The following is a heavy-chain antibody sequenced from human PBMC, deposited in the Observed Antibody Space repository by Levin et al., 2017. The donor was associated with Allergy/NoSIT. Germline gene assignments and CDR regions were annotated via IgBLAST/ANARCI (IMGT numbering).Heavy chain of an antibody. Sequence: GESLKISCAASGFTFSTYAMNWVRQAPGQGLEWVSSVSDGGDYTFYADSVKGRFTISRDNSKNTLYLQMNSLRAEDTALYYCAKDDGPAYYSFDSWGQGTLVTVSS. D-gene: IGHD1-26*01. J-gene: IGHJ4*02. CDR3: AKDDGPAYYSFDS. V-gene: IGHV3-23*01. CDR2: VSDGGDYT. CDR1: GFTFSTYA.